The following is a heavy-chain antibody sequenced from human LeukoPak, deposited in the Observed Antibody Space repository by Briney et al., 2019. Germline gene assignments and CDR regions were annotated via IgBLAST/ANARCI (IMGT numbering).Heavy chain of an antibody. J-gene: IGHJ5*02. CDR2: ISSSGSTI. CDR1: GFTFSSYE. CDR3: ARGKTSQNIVTRKTYNWFDP. V-gene: IGHV3-48*03. D-gene: IGHD2/OR15-2a*01. Sequence: GGSLRLSCAASGFTFSSYEMNWVRQAPGKGLEWVSYISSSGSTIYYADSVKGRFTISRDNAKNSLYLQTKSLRAEDTAVYYCARGKTSQNIVTRKTYNWFDPWGQGTLVTVSS.